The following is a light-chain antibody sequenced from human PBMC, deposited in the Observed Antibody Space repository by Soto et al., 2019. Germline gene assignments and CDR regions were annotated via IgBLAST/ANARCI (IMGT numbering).Light chain of an antibody. CDR1: SSDVGGYNY. V-gene: IGLV2-8*01. CDR2: DVN. J-gene: IGLJ2*01. CDR3: NSYGGTNNYVV. Sequence: QSVLTQPPSASGSPGQSVTISCTGTSSDVGGYNYVSWYRQHPGKAPQHIIYDVNKRPSGVPDRFSGSKSGNTASLTVSGLQAEDEADYFCNSYGGTNNYVVFGGGTKLTVL.